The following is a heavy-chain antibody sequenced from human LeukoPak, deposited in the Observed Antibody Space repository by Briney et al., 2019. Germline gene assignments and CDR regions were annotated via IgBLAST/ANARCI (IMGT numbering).Heavy chain of an antibody. D-gene: IGHD1-7*01. CDR1: GGTFSSYA. Sequence: SLKVSCKAPGGTFSSYAISWVRQAPGQRLEWRGRSIPIFGIANYAQKFQGRVTITADKSTSTAYMALSSLRSEDTAVYYCASSRQGITGTKPPYYYGMDVWGQGTTVTVSS. CDR3: ASSRQGITGTKPPYYYGMDV. J-gene: IGHJ6*02. V-gene: IGHV1-69*04. CDR2: SIPIFGIA.